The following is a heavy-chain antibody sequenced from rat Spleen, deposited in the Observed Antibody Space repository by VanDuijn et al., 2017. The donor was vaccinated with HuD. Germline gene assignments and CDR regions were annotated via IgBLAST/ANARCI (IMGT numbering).Heavy chain of an antibody. CDR1: GCTFSDYY. Sequence: EVRLVESGGGLVQPGRSLKVSCAASGCTFSDYYMAWVRQAPKKGLEWVATIRFEGSRTYYGDSVKGRFTISRDNAKSTLYLQMNRLRSEDTATYLCARPPTDRGYNCYLYYRVQGVMVTVSS. D-gene: IGHD3-4*01. CDR2: IRFEGSRT. V-gene: IGHV5-22*01. CDR3: ARPPTDRGYNCYLYY. J-gene: IGHJ2*01.